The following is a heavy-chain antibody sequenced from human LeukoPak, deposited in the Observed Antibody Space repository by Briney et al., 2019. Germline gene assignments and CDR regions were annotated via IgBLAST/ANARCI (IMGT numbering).Heavy chain of an antibody. CDR2: IHYSGST. V-gene: IGHV4-59*12. Sequence: PSETLSLTCTVSGGSISSYYWGWIRQPPGKGLEWIGYIHYSGSTNYNPSLKSRVTISVDTSKNQFSLKLSSVTAADTAVYYCASFGGSIVGATSLNWGQGTLVTVSS. CDR3: ASFGGSIVGATSLN. CDR1: GGSISSYY. D-gene: IGHD1-26*01. J-gene: IGHJ4*02.